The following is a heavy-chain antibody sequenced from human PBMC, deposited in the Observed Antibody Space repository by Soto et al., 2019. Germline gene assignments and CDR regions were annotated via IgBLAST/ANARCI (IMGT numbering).Heavy chain of an antibody. CDR1: GFSISSGNY. D-gene: IGHD2-15*01. CDR2: VYHGGNT. CDR3: ARARWYDAFNV. J-gene: IGHJ3*01. Sequence: PSETLSLTCAVSGFSISSGNYWGWIRKNPGKGLEWIGSVYHGGNTYYNPSLKSRVSISIDLSENQFSLKLTSVTAADTAAYYCARARWYDAFNVWGQGTVVTVSS. V-gene: IGHV4-38-2*01.